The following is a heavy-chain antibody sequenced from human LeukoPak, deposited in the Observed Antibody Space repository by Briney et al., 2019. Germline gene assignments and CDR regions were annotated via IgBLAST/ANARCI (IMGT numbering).Heavy chain of an antibody. D-gene: IGHD3-22*01. Sequence: SETLSLTCTVSGGSISSYYWSWIRQPPGKGLEWIGYIYYSGSTSYNPSLKSRVTISVDTSKNQFSLKLSSVTAADTAVYYCARDYDLNYYDSSGYYAIWGQGTLVTVSS. CDR1: GGSISSYY. CDR3: ARDYDLNYYDSSGYYAI. CDR2: IYYSGST. V-gene: IGHV4-59*01. J-gene: IGHJ4*02.